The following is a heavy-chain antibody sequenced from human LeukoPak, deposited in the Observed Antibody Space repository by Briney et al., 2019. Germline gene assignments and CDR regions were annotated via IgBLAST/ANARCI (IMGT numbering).Heavy chain of an antibody. CDR2: INPTGAGT. J-gene: IGHJ4*02. Sequence: ASVKVSCKASGYTFTNYYMHWVRQAPGQGLEWIGLINPTGAGTNYAQKFRGRVTMTRDTSTTTVYMELSSLRSEDTAVYYCAREESGGYFDYWGQGTLVAVSS. D-gene: IGHD2-8*02. CDR1: GYTFTNYY. CDR3: AREESGGYFDY. V-gene: IGHV1-46*01.